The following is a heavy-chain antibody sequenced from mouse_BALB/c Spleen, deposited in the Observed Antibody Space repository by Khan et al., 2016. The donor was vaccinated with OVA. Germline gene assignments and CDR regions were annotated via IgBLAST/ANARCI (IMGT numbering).Heavy chain of an antibody. CDR1: GYTFTDYA. CDR3: ASDYGSSYRYFDV. D-gene: IGHD1-1*01. J-gene: IGHJ1*01. V-gene: IGHV1S137*01. CDR2: ISTYYGDA. Sequence: QVRLQQSGAELVRPGVSVKISCKGSGYTFTDYAMHWVKQSHAKSLEWIGVISTYYGDANYNQKFKGKATMTVDKSSSTAYMELGRLTSEDSAIYDCASDYGSSYRYFDVWGAGTTVTVSS.